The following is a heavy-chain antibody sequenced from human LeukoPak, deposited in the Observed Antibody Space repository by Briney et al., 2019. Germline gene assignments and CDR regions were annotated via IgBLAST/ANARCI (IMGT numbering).Heavy chain of an antibody. CDR2: ISGSGHDI. Sequence: GGSLRLSCAASGFTFSDFGMTWVRQAPGKGVEWVAYISGSGHDINYSESAKGRFTISMDNAKNSLYLQMSSLRVEDTAVYYCPRAPRHLDSWGQGTLVTVSS. J-gene: IGHJ4*02. CDR3: PRAPRHLDS. D-gene: IGHD6-6*01. V-gene: IGHV3-11*04. CDR1: GFTFSDFG.